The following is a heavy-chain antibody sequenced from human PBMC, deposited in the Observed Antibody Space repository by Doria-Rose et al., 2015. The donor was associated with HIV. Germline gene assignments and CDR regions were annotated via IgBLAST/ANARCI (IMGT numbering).Heavy chain of an antibody. CDR2: IFSDDER. CDR3: ARIKSSRWYHKYYFDF. J-gene: IGHJ4*02. Sequence: QITLKGSGPVLVKPTETLTLTCTVSGVSLSSPGMGVSRIRQPPGKALEWLANIFSDDERSYKTSLKSRLTISRGTSKSQVVLTMTDMDPVDTATYYCARIKSSRWYHKYYFDFWGQGTLVIVSA. V-gene: IGHV2-26*01. CDR1: GVSLSSPGMG. D-gene: IGHD6-13*01.